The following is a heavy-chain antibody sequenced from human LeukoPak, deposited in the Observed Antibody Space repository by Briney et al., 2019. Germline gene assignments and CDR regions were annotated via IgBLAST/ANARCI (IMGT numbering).Heavy chain of an antibody. J-gene: IGHJ6*02. CDR3: ARGGAVRYGMDV. CDR1: GGSISSYY. CDR2: IYYSGST. D-gene: IGHD1-26*01. Sequence: SETLSLTCTVSGGSISSYYWSWIRQPPGKGLEWIGYIYYSGSTNYNPSLKSRVTISGDTSKNQFSLKLSSVTAADTAVYYCARGGAVRYGMDVWGQGTTVTVSS. V-gene: IGHV4-59*01.